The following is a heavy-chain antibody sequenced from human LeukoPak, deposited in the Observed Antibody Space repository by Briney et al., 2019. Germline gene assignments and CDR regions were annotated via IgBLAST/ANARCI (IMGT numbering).Heavy chain of an antibody. J-gene: IGHJ6*02. CDR3: ARDTPDYYYYGMDV. CDR1: GYTFTGYY. V-gene: IGHV1-18*04. Sequence: ASVKVSCKASGYTFTGYYMHWVRQAPGQGLEWMGWISAYNGNTNYAQKLQGRVTMTTDTSTSTAYMELRSLRSDDTAVYYCARDTPDYYYYGMDVWGQGTTVTVSS. CDR2: ISAYNGNT.